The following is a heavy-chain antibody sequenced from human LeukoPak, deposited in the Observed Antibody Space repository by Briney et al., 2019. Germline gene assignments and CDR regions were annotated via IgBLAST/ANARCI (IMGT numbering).Heavy chain of an antibody. V-gene: IGHV4-34*01. D-gene: IGHD2-15*01. CDR2: INHSGST. CDR1: GGSFSGYY. Sequence: SETLSLTCAVYGGSFSGYYWSWIRQPPGKGLEWIGEINHSGSTNYNPSLKSRVTISVDTSKNQFSLKLSSVTAADTAVYYCARSRYCSGGSCYTAPDYWGQGTLVTVSS. CDR3: ARSRYCSGGSCYTAPDY. J-gene: IGHJ4*02.